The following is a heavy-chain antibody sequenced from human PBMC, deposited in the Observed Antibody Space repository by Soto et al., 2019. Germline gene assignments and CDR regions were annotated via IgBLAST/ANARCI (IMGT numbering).Heavy chain of an antibody. CDR2: IFYSGST. J-gene: IGHJ5*02. Sequence: QVQLQDSGPGLVKPSETLSLTCTVSGGSINNYYWSWIRQPPGKGLEWIGYIFYSGSTKYNPSLKSRVTISVDTSKNQFSLKLSSVTAADTAVYYCARGGAVLRYFINGFDPWGQGTLVTVSS. CDR1: GGSINNYY. D-gene: IGHD3-9*01. CDR3: ARGGAVLRYFINGFDP. V-gene: IGHV4-59*01.